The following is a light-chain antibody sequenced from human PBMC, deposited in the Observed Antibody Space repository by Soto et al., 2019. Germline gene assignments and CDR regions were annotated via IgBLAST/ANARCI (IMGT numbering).Light chain of an antibody. CDR2: DAI. V-gene: IGKV3-20*01. Sequence: EIVLTQSPGPLSLSPGERATLSCRASQSVARNLLAWFQQRPGQPPRLLIYDAIGRATGIPDRFSGSGSATDFTLTINRLEPEDFAVYYCHDYASSPPSFGQGTKLEIK. CDR1: QSVARNL. CDR3: HDYASSPPS. J-gene: IGKJ2*01.